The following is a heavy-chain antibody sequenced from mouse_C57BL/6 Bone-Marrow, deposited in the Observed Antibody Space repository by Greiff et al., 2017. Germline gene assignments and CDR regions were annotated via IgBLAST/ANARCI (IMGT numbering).Heavy chain of an antibody. V-gene: IGHV1-64*01. Sequence: QVQLQQPGAELVKPGASVKLSCKASGYTFTSYWMHWVKQRPGQGLEWIGMIHPNSGSTNYNEKFKSKATLTVDKSSSTAYMQLSSLTSEDSAVYYCARVLYYSNLYAMDYWGQGTSVTVSS. J-gene: IGHJ4*01. D-gene: IGHD2-5*01. CDR1: GYTFTSYW. CDR2: IHPNSGST. CDR3: ARVLYYSNLYAMDY.